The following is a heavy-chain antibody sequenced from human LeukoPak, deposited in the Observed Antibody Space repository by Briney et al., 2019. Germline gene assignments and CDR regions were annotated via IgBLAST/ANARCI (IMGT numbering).Heavy chain of an antibody. V-gene: IGHV3-30-3*01. J-gene: IGHJ4*02. CDR1: GFTFSGYP. CDR2: ISYDGSNK. Sequence: GGSLRLSCAASGFTFSGYPIHWVRQAPGKGLEWVAVISYDGSNKYYADSVKGRFTISRDNSKNTLYLQMNSLRAEDTAVYYCARGRSSGWSDYWGQGTLVTVSS. D-gene: IGHD6-19*01. CDR3: ARGRSSGWSDY.